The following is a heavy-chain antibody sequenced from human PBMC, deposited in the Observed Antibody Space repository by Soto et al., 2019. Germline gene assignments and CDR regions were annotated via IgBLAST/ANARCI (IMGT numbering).Heavy chain of an antibody. CDR3: ARRSHSTSWEDRGGYFDS. CDR2: IYYSGSP. Sequence: QVQLQESGPGLVKPSETLSLTCNVSGDSFSSSSYYWAWIRQPPGRGLEWIGNIYYSGSPYYNPSLHSRVTMSADTSKSQFSLRLTSVTTADTAVYYCARRSHSTSWEDRGGYFDSWGQGILVTVSS. CDR1: GDSFSSSSYY. J-gene: IGHJ4*02. V-gene: IGHV4-39*01. D-gene: IGHD6-13*01.